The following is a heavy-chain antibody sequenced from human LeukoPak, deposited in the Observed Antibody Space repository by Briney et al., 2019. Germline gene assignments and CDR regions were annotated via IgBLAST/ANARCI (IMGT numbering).Heavy chain of an antibody. V-gene: IGHV3-53*01. D-gene: IGHD1-26*01. CDR3: ARDLVSGSSTSTY. CDR1: GFTVGGNL. CDR2: IFSGGGT. Sequence: PGGSLRLSCAASGFTVGGNLMTWVRQAPGKGLEWVSVIFSGGGTYYADSVKGRFTISRDNAKNSLYLQMNSLRAEDTAAYYCARDLVSGSSTSTYWGQGTLVTVSS. J-gene: IGHJ4*02.